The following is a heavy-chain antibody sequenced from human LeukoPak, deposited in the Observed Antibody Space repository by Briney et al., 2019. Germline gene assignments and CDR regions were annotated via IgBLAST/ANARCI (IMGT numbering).Heavy chain of an antibody. CDR3: ASIIAAAGTMGITEVAETNLTPN. D-gene: IGHD6-13*01. CDR1: GYTFTSYY. V-gene: IGHV1-46*01. Sequence: ASVKVSCKASGYTFTSYYMHWVRQAPGQGLEWMGIINPSGGSTSYAQKFQGRVTMTRDTSTSTVYMELSSLRSEDTAVYYCASIIAAAGTMGITEVAETNLTPNWGQGTLVTVSS. CDR2: INPSGGST. J-gene: IGHJ4*02.